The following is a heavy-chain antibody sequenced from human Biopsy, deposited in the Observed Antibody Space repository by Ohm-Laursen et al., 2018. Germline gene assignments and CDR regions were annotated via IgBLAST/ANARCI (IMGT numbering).Heavy chain of an antibody. V-gene: IGHV3-74*01. Sequence: SLRLSCTASGFTFSNKWMHWVRQTPGKGLVWVARINTDGSSTSYADSVKGRFTVSRDNAKNTLYLQMNSLTAEDTAIYYCTRAYRYGLDAFGMWGQGTMVTVSS. CDR1: GFTFSNKW. CDR3: TRAYRYGLDAFGM. CDR2: INTDGSST. D-gene: IGHD3-16*01. J-gene: IGHJ3*02.